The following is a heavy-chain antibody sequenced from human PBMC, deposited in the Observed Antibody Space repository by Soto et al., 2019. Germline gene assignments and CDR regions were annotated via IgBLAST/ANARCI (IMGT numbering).Heavy chain of an antibody. CDR1: GFTFSSYW. V-gene: IGHV3-7*01. Sequence: GGSLRLSCAASGFTFSSYWMIWVRQAPGKGLEWVANIKQDGSEKYYVDSVKGRFTISRDNAKNSLYLQMNSLRAEDTAVYYCARDRWDSSGYYNYYYYGMDVWGQGTTVTVSS. D-gene: IGHD3-22*01. CDR2: IKQDGSEK. CDR3: ARDRWDSSGYYNYYYYGMDV. J-gene: IGHJ6*02.